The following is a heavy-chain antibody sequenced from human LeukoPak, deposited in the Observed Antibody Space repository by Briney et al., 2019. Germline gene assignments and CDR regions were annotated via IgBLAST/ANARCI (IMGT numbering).Heavy chain of an antibody. V-gene: IGHV4-34*01. J-gene: IGHJ4*02. Sequence: PSETLALTCAVYGGSFSGYYWSWIRQPPGKGLEWIGEINHSGSTNYNPSLKSRVTISVDTSKNQFSLKLSSVTAADTAVYYCARDDRKAATGTYNDSWGQGTLVTVSS. CDR1: GGSFSGYY. D-gene: IGHD6-13*01. CDR3: ARDDRKAATGTYNDS. CDR2: INHSGST.